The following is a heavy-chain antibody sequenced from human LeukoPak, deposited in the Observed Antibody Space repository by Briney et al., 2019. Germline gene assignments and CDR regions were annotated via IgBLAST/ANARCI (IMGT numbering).Heavy chain of an antibody. CDR2: MNPRGGST. CDR1: VYTFTSYY. CDR3: AVGEYYYDSSGYQEAEYFQH. Sequence: ASVKVSCKASVYTFTSYYMHWVRQSPGQALEWVGVMNPRGGSTSYAQKVQGRVTMTRDTSTSTVYMELSSLRSEYTAVYYCAVGEYYYDSSGYQEAEYFQHWGQGTLVTVSS. J-gene: IGHJ1*01. V-gene: IGHV1-46*01. D-gene: IGHD3-22*01.